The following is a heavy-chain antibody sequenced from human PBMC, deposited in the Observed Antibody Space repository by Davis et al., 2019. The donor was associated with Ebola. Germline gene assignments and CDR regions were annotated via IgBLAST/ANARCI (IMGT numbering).Heavy chain of an antibody. CDR1: GFTFSGSA. CDR3: TTTPKPYLGVELDY. CDR2: IRSKANSYAT. Sequence: PGGSLRLSCAASGFTFSGSAMHWVRQASGKGLEWVGRIRSKANSYATAYAASVKGRFTISRDDSKNTAYLQMNSLKTEDTAVYYCTTTPKPYLGVELDYWGQGTLVTVSS. D-gene: IGHD3-16*01. J-gene: IGHJ4*02. V-gene: IGHV3-73*01.